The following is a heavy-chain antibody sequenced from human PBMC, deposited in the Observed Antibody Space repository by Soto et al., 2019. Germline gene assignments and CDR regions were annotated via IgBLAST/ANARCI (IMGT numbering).Heavy chain of an antibody. V-gene: IGHV3-33*01. CDR1: GFTFSSYG. J-gene: IGHJ4*01. CDR2: IWYDGSNK. D-gene: IGHD3-16*01. Sequence: QVQLVESGGGVVQPGRSLRLSCAASGFTFSSYGMHWVRQAPGKGLEWVAVIWYDGSNKYYADSVKGRFTISRDNSKNTLYLQMNSLRAEDTAVYYCARDHYDYVWGSSLYYFDYWGHGTLVTVSS. CDR3: ARDHYDYVWGSSLYYFDY.